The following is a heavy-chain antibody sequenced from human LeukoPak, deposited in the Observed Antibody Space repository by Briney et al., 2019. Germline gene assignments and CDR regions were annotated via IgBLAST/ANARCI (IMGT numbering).Heavy chain of an antibody. CDR1: GFTFRGFL. D-gene: IGHD1-7*01. V-gene: IGHV3-7*01. Sequence: PGGSLRLSCAASGFTFRGFLMSWVRQIPGKGLEWVANIKQDGSEKYYADALKGRFTISRDNTKNSLSLQMNSLIVEDTAVYCCARAGSNWNYVYWGQGTLVTVSS. CDR3: ARAGSNWNYVY. J-gene: IGHJ4*02. CDR2: IKQDGSEK.